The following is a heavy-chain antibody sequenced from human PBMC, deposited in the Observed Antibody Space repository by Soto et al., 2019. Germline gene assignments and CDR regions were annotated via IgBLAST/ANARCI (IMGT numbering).Heavy chain of an antibody. CDR3: AKDLGPPRYCSGGSCYFDY. CDR2: ISGSGGST. V-gene: IGHV3-23*01. Sequence: EVQLLESEGGLVQPGGSLRLSCAASGFTFSSYAMSWVRQAPGKGVEWVSAISGSGGSTYYADSVKGRFTISRDNSKNTLYLQMNSLRAEDTAVYYCAKDLGPPRYCSGGSCYFDYWGQGTLVTVSS. J-gene: IGHJ4*02. CDR1: GFTFSSYA. D-gene: IGHD2-15*01.